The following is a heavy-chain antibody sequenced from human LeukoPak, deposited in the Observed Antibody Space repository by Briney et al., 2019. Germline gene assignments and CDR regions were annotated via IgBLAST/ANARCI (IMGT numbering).Heavy chain of an antibody. V-gene: IGHV4-34*01. J-gene: IGHJ4*02. CDR1: GGSFSGYY. CDR2: INHSGST. Sequence: SETLSLTCAVYGGSFSGYYWSWIRQPPGKGLEWIGEINHSGSTNYNPSLKSRVTISVDTSKNQFSLKLSSVTAADTAVYYCARGLRRGIAAAGSPFDYWGQGTLVTVPS. CDR3: ARGLRRGIAAAGSPFDY. D-gene: IGHD6-13*01.